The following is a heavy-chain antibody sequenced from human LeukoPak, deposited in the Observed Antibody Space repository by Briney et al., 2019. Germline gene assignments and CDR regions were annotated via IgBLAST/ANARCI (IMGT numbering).Heavy chain of an antibody. J-gene: IGHJ4*02. V-gene: IGHV3-7*03. D-gene: IGHD6-19*01. Sequence: PGGSLRLSCAASGFTFSNYWMSWVRQAPGKGLEWVANIKEDGSEKYYVDSVKGRFTISRDNAKNSLYLQMNSLRAEDTALYYCARDTPVAGALDYWGQGTLVTVSS. CDR2: IKEDGSEK. CDR1: GFTFSNYW. CDR3: ARDTPVAGALDY.